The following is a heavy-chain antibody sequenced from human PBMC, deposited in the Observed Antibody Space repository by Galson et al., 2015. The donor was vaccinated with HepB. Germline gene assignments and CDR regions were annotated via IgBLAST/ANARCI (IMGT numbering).Heavy chain of an antibody. J-gene: IGHJ3*02. CDR3: AREDMIVVVITKNAFDI. V-gene: IGHV1-69*04. Sequence: SCKASGGTFSSYAISWVRQAPGQGLEWMGRIVPILGIANYAQKFQGRVTITADKSTSTAYMELSSLRSEDTAVYYCAREDMIVVVITKNAFDIWGQGTMVTVSS. CDR2: IVPILGIA. CDR1: GGTFSSYA. D-gene: IGHD3-22*01.